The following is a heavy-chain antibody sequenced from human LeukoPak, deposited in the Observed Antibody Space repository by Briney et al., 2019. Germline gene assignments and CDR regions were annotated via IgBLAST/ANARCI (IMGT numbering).Heavy chain of an antibody. CDR2: MNPNSGNT. D-gene: IGHD6-25*01. J-gene: IGHJ4*02. V-gene: IGHV1-8*01. CDR3: ARVVAAYVEYFDY. CDR1: GYTFTSYD. Sequence: ASVKVSCKASGYTFTSYDINWVRQATGQGLEWMGWMNPNSGNTGYAQKFQGRVTMTRNTSISTAYMELSGLRSEDTAVYYCARVVAAYVEYFDYWGQGTLVTVSS.